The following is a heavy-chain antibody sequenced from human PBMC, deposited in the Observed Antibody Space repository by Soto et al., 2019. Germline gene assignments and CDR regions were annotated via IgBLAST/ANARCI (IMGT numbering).Heavy chain of an antibody. CDR2: IYTSGST. CDR3: ARGRQDFDS. V-gene: IGHV4-4*07. Sequence: PXESLSLPCTDSSGSLSNYTWSWIRQPAGKGLEWIGHIYTSGSTSYNPSLRSRVTMSVDTSKNQFSLTLKSVTAADTAIYYCARGRQDFDSWGHGTLVTVSS. J-gene: IGHJ5*01. CDR1: SGSLSNYT.